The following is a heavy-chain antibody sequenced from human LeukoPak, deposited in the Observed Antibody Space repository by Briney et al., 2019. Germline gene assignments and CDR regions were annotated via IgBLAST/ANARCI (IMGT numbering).Heavy chain of an antibody. D-gene: IGHD2-15*01. Sequence: ASVKVSCKASGYTFSSYGISWVRQAPGQGLEWMGWISGYNGNTNYAQKVQGRVTMTTDTSTSTAYMELRSLRSEDTAVYYCARGKRSSGGSCYSYWGQGTLVTVSS. J-gene: IGHJ4*02. CDR2: ISGYNGNT. CDR3: ARGKRSSGGSCYSY. V-gene: IGHV1-18*01. CDR1: GYTFSSYG.